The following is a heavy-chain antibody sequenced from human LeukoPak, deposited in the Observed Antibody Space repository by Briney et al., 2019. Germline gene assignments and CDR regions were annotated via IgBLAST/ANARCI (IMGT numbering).Heavy chain of an antibody. D-gene: IGHD1-26*01. CDR3: ASMGGSYYHFYYYYGMDV. CDR1: GYTFTGYY. J-gene: IGHJ6*02. V-gene: IGHV1-2*02. Sequence: ASVKVSCKASGYTFTGYYMHWVRQAPGQGLEWMGWINHNSGGTNYAQKFQGRVTMTRDTSISTAYMELSRLRSDDTAVYYCASMGGSYYHFYYYYGMDVWGQGTTVTVSS. CDR2: INHNSGGT.